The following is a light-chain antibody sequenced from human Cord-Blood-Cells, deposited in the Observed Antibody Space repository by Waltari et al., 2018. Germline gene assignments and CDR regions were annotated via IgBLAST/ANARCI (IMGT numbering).Light chain of an antibody. CDR1: QSVSSY. J-gene: IGKJ2*03. V-gene: IGKV3-11*01. Sequence: EIVLTQSPATLSLSPGERATLSCRASQSVSSYLAWYQQKPGQAPRLLIYDASNSATRIPAMFSGSGSGTDFTLTISSLEPEDFAVYYCQQRSNWPRYSFGQGTKLEIK. CDR3: QQRSNWPRYS. CDR2: DAS.